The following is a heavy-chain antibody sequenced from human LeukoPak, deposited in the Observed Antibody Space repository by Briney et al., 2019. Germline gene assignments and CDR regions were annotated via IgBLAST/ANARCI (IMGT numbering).Heavy chain of an antibody. J-gene: IGHJ4*02. CDR2: IYPGDSDT. CDR1: GYSFTSYW. CDR3: ARWGIAVAGTSPGFDY. V-gene: IGHV5-51*01. D-gene: IGHD6-19*01. Sequence: GESLKISGKGSGYSFTSYWIGWVRQMPGKGLEWMGIIYPGDSDTRYSPSFQGQVTISDDKSISTAYLQWSSLKASDTAMYYCARWGIAVAGTSPGFDYWGQGTLVTVSS.